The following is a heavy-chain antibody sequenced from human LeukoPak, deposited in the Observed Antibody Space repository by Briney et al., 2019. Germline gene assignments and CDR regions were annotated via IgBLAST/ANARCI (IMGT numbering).Heavy chain of an antibody. CDR2: TYYRSQWYY. CDR3: VRDGEGRLDYFDY. D-gene: IGHD3-10*01. CDR1: GDSVSSNSAA. V-gene: IGHV6-1*01. Sequence: SQTLSLTCAISGDSVSSNSAAWNWIRQSPSRGLEWLGRTYYRSQWYYDYAVSVKSRITIIPDTSKNQFSLQLNSVTPEDTAVYYCVRDGEGRLDYFDYWGQGTLVTVSS. J-gene: IGHJ4*02.